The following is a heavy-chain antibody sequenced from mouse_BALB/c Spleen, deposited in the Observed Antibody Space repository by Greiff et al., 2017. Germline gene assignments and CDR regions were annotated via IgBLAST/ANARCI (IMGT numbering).Heavy chain of an antibody. CDR2: IYPSDSYT. J-gene: IGHJ2*01. V-gene: IGHV1-69*02. CDR3: TKFITTVVANFDY. CDR1: GYTFTSYW. D-gene: IGHD1-1*01. Sequence: QVQLQQPGAELVRPGASVKLSCKASGYTFTSYWINWVKQRPGQGLEWIGNIYPSDSYTNYNQKFKDKATLTVDKSSSTAYMQLSSPTSEDSAVYYCTKFITTVVANFDYWGQGTTLTVSS.